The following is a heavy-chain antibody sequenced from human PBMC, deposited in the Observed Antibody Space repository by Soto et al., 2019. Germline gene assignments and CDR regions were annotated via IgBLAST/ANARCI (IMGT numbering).Heavy chain of an antibody. CDR2: IYSGGTT. D-gene: IGHD6-13*01. Sequence: GGSLRLSCAASGLTVSSNYMSWVRQAPGKGLEWVSVIYSGGTTYYADSVKARFTISRDNLKNTVYLQMNSLRAEDTAVYYCARDPYSSSWYDYWGQGTLVTVSS. CDR3: ARDPYSSSWYDY. V-gene: IGHV3-66*01. J-gene: IGHJ4*02. CDR1: GLTVSSNY.